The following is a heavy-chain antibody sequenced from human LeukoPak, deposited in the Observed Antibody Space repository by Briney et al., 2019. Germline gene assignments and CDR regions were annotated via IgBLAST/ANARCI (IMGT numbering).Heavy chain of an antibody. J-gene: IGHJ6*03. CDR1: GGSISSGDYY. V-gene: IGHV4-30-4*08. Sequence: PSETLSLTCTVSGGSISSGDYYWSWIRQPPGKGLEWIGYNYYSGSTYYNPSLKSRVTISVDTSKNQFSLKLSSVTAADTAVYYCARAYDFWSGNYYYYMDVWGKGTTVTVSS. D-gene: IGHD3-3*01. CDR3: ARAYDFWSGNYYYYMDV. CDR2: NYYSGST.